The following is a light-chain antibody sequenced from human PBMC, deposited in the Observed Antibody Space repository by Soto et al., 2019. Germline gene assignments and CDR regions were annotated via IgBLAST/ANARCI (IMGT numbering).Light chain of an antibody. J-gene: IGLJ1*01. V-gene: IGLV2-11*01. CDR3: SSYAASYPPHYF. Sequence: QSALTQPRSVSGSPGQSVTISCTGTSSDVGGYNYVSWYQQHPGKAPKLMIYDVSKRPSGVPDRFSGSKSGNTASLTISGPRAGDGAVYSCSSYAASYPPHYFFGMGTRVPAL. CDR1: SSDVGGYNY. CDR2: DVS.